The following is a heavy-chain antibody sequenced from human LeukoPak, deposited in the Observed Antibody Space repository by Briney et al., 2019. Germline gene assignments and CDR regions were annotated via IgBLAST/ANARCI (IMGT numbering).Heavy chain of an antibody. V-gene: IGHV3-30*04. CDR1: GFTFSSYA. J-gene: IGHJ4*02. CDR2: ISYDGSNK. D-gene: IGHD6-19*01. CDR3: ATPSLGQWLYYFDY. Sequence: PGRSLRLSCAASGFTFSSYAMHWVRQAPDKGLEWVAVISYDGSNKYYADSVKGRFTISRDNSKNTLYLQMNSLRAEDTAVYYCATPSLGQWLYYFDYWGQGTLVTVSS.